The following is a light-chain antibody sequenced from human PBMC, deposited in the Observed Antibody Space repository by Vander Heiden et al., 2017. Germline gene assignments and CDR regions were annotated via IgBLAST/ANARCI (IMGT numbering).Light chain of an antibody. CDR1: SGHRSYA. V-gene: IGLV4-69*01. J-gene: IGLJ3*02. CDR3: QHWGAGSNCV. CDR2: LIRECSH. Sequence: QLVLTQSPSASASLGASVKLTCTLSSGHRSYAIAWHQQQPEKGPRYLMMLIRECSHSKGDGIPDRFSGSSSGDERSLPISSLQSDDEADDYCQHWGAGSNCVFGGGTKITVL.